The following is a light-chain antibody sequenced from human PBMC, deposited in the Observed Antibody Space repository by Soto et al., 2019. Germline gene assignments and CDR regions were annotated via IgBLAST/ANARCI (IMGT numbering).Light chain of an antibody. Sequence: DTMMTQSPDTLSVYPGERATLSCRASQSLRSSLAWYQQKPGQAPRLLIYDASTRATGIPARFSGSWSGTDFTLTISGLQSEDFAVYYCQQYNNWPQTFGQGTKVDI. CDR2: DAS. V-gene: IGKV3-15*01. J-gene: IGKJ1*01. CDR3: QQYNNWPQT. CDR1: QSLRSS.